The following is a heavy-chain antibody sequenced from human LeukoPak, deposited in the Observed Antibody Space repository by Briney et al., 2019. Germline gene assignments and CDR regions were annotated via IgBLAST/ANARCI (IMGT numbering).Heavy chain of an antibody. V-gene: IGHV3-23*01. CDR3: AKRGVVIWGLLVIGFHQQAYYFDS. D-gene: IGHD2/OR15-2a*01. CDR2: ISERGEP. J-gene: IGHJ4*02. Sequence: PGGSLRLSCVVSGFTLANYAMTWVRQAPGKGLEWVSSISERGEPNYAHSVKGRFTISRDKSMNTVYLQMNSLRPEDTALYFCAKRGVVIWGLLVIGFHQQAYYFDSWGQGILVTVSS. CDR1: GFTLANYA.